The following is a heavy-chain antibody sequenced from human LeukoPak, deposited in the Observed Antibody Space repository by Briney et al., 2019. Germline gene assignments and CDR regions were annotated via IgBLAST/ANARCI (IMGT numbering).Heavy chain of an antibody. CDR1: GYTFSTYA. CDR3: ARVGRVGRYSSHLPNWFDP. V-gene: IGHV1-18*01. D-gene: IGHD6-13*01. J-gene: IGHJ5*02. Sequence: ASVKVACKTSGYTFSTYAISWVRQAPGQGLEWMGWISAYNGNTNYAQKLQGRVTMTTDTSTSTAYMELRSLRPDDTAVYYCARVGRVGRYSSHLPNWFDPWGQGTLVTVSS. CDR2: ISAYNGNT.